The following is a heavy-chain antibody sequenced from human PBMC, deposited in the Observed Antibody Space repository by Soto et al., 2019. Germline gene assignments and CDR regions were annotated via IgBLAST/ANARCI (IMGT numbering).Heavy chain of an antibody. J-gene: IGHJ3*02. D-gene: IGHD4-17*01. V-gene: IGHV3-72*01. CDR3: ARPPLRSNAFDI. CDR2: TRNKANSYTT. Sequence: GGSLRLSCAASGFTFCDHYMDWVRQTPGKGLEWVGRTRNKANSYTTEYAASVKGRFTISRDDSKNSLYLQMNSLKTEDTAVYYCARPPLRSNAFDIWGQGTMVTVSS. CDR1: GFTFCDHY.